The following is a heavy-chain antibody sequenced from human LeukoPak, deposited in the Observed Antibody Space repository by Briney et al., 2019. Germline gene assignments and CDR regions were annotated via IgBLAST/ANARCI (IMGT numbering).Heavy chain of an antibody. CDR1: GDIVSSNSVA. D-gene: IGHD2-15*01. CDR2: TYYRSKWYN. CDR3: AHASGYFDY. Sequence: SQTLSRTCAISGDIVSSNSVAWNWIRQSPSRRLEWLGRTYYRSKWYNEYAVSVKSRITINPDTSKNQFSLQLNSVTPEDTAVYYCAHASGYFDYWGQGTLVTVSP. J-gene: IGHJ4*02. V-gene: IGHV6-1*01.